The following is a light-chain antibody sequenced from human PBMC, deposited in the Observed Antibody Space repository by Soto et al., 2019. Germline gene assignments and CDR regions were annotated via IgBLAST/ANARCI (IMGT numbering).Light chain of an antibody. CDR3: AAWDDSLNVYV. V-gene: IGLV1-44*01. Sequence: QSVLTQPPSASGTPGQRVTISCSGSSSNIGSNTVNWYQQLPGTAPKLLIYSNNQRPSGVPDRFSGSKSGTSASLAISGLQSEDESNYYCAAWDDSLNVYVFRSVTIVTDL. J-gene: IGLJ1*01. CDR2: SNN. CDR1: SSNIGSNT.